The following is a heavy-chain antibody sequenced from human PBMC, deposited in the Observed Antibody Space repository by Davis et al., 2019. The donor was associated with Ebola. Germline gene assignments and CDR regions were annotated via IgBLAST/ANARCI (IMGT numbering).Heavy chain of an antibody. CDR3: ATRTAARYDY. Sequence: SETLSLTCSVSAGSISNYYWSWIRQTPGKGLEWIGYFYSSGSTKYNPSLKSRVSISVDASKNQISLKLSSVTAADTAVYYCATRTAARYDYWGQGTLVTVSS. CDR1: AGSISNYY. J-gene: IGHJ4*02. CDR2: FYSSGST. V-gene: IGHV4-4*08. D-gene: IGHD6-6*01.